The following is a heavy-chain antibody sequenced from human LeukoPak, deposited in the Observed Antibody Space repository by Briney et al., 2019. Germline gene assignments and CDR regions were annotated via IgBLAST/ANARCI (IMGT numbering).Heavy chain of an antibody. CDR2: IIPIFGTA. D-gene: IGHD6-6*01. CDR1: GGTFSSYA. J-gene: IGHJ6*03. Sequence: ASVKVSCKASGGTFSSYAISWVRQAPGQGLEWMGGIIPIFGTANYAQKFQGRVTITADESTSTAYMELSSLRSEDTAVYYCARYVEYSSSSRSDYYYYMDVWGKGTTVTVSS. CDR3: ARYVEYSSSSRSDYYYYMDV. V-gene: IGHV1-69*13.